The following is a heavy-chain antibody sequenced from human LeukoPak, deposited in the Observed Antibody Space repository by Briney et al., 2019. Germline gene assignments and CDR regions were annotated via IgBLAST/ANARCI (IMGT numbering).Heavy chain of an antibody. Sequence: ASVKVSCKASGYTFTSYGISWVRQAPGQGLEWMGWISAYNGNTHYAQKLQGRVTMTTDTSTSTAHMELRSLRSDDTAVYYCARGGLSGYDPFYYGMDVWGQGTTVTVSS. CDR3: ARGGLSGYDPFYYGMDV. CDR1: GYTFTSYG. V-gene: IGHV1-18*01. CDR2: ISAYNGNT. D-gene: IGHD5-12*01. J-gene: IGHJ6*02.